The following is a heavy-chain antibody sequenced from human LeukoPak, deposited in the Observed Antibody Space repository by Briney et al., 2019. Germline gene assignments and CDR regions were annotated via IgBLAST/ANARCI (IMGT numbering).Heavy chain of an antibody. J-gene: IGHJ4*02. Sequence: PGGSLRLSCAASGFTFSSYSMNWVRQTPGKGLEWVSSISGSGDSTFYADSVKGRFSISRDNARNFVYMQLNSLRAEDTAIYYCARDEKDGPLWYWGQGILVFVSS. CDR3: ARDEKDGPLWY. V-gene: IGHV3-21*01. CDR2: ISGSGDST. CDR1: GFTFSSYS. D-gene: IGHD2-15*01.